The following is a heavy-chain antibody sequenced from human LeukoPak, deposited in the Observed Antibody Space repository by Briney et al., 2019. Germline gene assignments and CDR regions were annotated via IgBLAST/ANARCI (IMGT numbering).Heavy chain of an antibody. J-gene: IGHJ6*03. Sequence: GRSLRLSCAASGFTFSSYGMHWVRQAPGKGLEWVAVIWYDGSNKYYADSVKGRFTISRDNSKNTLYLQMNSLRAEDTAVYYCARDFDSSSSYNYYYYMDVWGKGTTVTVSS. D-gene: IGHD6-13*01. CDR3: ARDFDSSSSYNYYYYMDV. V-gene: IGHV3-33*01. CDR2: IWYDGSNK. CDR1: GFTFSSYG.